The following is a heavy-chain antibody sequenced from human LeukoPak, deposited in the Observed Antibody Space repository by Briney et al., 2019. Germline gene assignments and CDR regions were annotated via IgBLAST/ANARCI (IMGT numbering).Heavy chain of an antibody. Sequence: GRSLRLSCAASGFTFDDYAMPWVRQAPGKGLEWVSGISWNSGSIGYADSVKGRFTISRDNAKNSLYLQMNSLRAEDTALYYCAKDMTGGYYYYYGMDVWGQGTTVTVSS. V-gene: IGHV3-9*01. CDR2: ISWNSGSI. CDR1: GFTFDDYA. J-gene: IGHJ6*02. CDR3: AKDMTGGYYYYYGMDV. D-gene: IGHD2-15*01.